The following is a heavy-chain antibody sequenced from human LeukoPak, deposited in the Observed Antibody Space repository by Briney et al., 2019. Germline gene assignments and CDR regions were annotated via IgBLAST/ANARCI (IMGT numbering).Heavy chain of an antibody. CDR2: ISAYNGNT. CDR1: GYTFTSYG. D-gene: IGHD2-2*01. J-gene: IGHJ6*04. CDR3: ARDGPGVVVVPAAGYNYYGMDV. Sequence: ASVKVSCKASGYTFTSYGISWVRQAPGQGLEWTGWISAYNGNTNYAQKLQGRVTMTTDTSTSTAYMELRSLRSDGTAVYYCARDGPGVVVVPAAGYNYYGMDVWGEGTTGTVSS. V-gene: IGHV1-18*01.